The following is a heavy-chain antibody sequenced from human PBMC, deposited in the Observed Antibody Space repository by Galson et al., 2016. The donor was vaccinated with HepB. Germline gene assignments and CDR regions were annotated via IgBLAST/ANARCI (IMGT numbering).Heavy chain of an antibody. CDR1: GFTFSTYW. Sequence: SLRLPCAASGFTFSTYWLSWVRQAPGKGLEWVATVNDAGSRQYYVDSVKGRFTISRDNTKNSLYLQMNSLSVEDTAVFYRARHVVGASVVNYWGQGTLVTVSS. CDR2: VNDAGSRQ. D-gene: IGHD1-26*01. J-gene: IGHJ4*02. CDR3: ARHVVGASVVNY. V-gene: IGHV3-7*01.